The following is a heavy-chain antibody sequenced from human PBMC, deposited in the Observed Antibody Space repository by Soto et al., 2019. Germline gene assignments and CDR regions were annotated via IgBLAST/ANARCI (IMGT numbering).Heavy chain of an antibody. V-gene: IGHV1-3*01. CDR2: INAGNGNT. D-gene: IGHD3-3*01. Sequence: GASVKVSCKASGYTFTSYAMHWVRQAPGQRLEWMGWINAGNGNTKYAQKLQGRVTMTTDTSTSTAYMELRSLRSDDTAVYYCAREYDFWSGGWFDPWGQGTLVTVSS. CDR3: AREYDFWSGGWFDP. CDR1: GYTFTSYA. J-gene: IGHJ5*02.